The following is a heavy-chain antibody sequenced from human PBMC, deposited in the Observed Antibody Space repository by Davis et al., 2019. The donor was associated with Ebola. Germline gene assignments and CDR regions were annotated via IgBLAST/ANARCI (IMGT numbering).Heavy chain of an antibody. D-gene: IGHD4-17*01. CDR2: IGWNSYDI. CDR3: ARDSIYGDYFDY. J-gene: IGHJ4*02. CDR1: GFTFDDYA. V-gene: IGHV3-9*01. Sequence: SLKISCAASGFTFDDYAMHWVRQVPGKGLEWVSGIGWNSYDIHYADSVKGRFTISRDNAKNSLYLQMNSLRAEDTAVYYCARDSIYGDYFDYWGQGTLVTVSS.